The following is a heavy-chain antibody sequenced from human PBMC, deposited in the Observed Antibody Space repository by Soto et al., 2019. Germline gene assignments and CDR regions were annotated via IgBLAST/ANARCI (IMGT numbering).Heavy chain of an antibody. D-gene: IGHD6-19*01. J-gene: IGHJ4*02. V-gene: IGHV3-30*03. CDR1: GFVFSNYG. CDR3: ARDVAMPSGLGLGY. CDR2: ISNVGSKK. Sequence: QVQVVESGGGVVQPGRSLRLSCAASGFVFSNYGIHWVRQAPGKGLEWVAFISNVGSKKYYGDSVKGRFTISRDNSENTVYLQMTSLRPDDTAVFYCARDVAMPSGLGLGYWGQGTLVTVSS.